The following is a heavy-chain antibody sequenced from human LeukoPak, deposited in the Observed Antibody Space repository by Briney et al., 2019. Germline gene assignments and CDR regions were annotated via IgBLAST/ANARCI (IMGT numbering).Heavy chain of an antibody. V-gene: IGHV3-21*01. CDR2: ISSSSSYI. CDR3: ARGVRVGAARSVVGYYFDY. J-gene: IGHJ4*02. D-gene: IGHD6-6*01. Sequence: GGSLRLSCAASGFTFSSYSMNWVRRAPGKGLEWVSSISSSSSYIYYADSVKGRFTISRDNAKNSLYLQMNSLRAEDTAAYYCARGVRVGAARSVVGYYFDYWGQGTLVTVSS. CDR1: GFTFSSYS.